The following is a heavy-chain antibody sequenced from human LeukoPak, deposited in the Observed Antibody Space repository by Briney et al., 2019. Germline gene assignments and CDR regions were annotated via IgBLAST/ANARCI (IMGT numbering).Heavy chain of an antibody. CDR1: GFTFSSYG. J-gene: IGHJ4*02. Sequence: PGGSLRLSCAASGFTFSSYGMHWVRQAPGKGLEWVAVISYDGSNKYYADSVKGRFTISRDNSKITLYLQMNSLRAEDTAVYYCAKEWYYYDSSGSLRQPYFDYWGQGTLVTVSS. CDR2: ISYDGSNK. D-gene: IGHD3-22*01. V-gene: IGHV3-30*18. CDR3: AKEWYYYDSSGSLRQPYFDY.